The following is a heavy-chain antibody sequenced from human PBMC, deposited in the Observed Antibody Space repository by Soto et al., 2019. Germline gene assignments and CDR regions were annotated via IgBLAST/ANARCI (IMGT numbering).Heavy chain of an antibody. CDR1: EFIFSTYA. D-gene: IGHD3-10*01. CDR3: AREESYYDPLYPSYGMDV. Sequence: VGSLRLSCTSSEFIFSTYAMHCVRHSPGRWLEWVAVISYDGSKIYYADSVKGRFIISRDNSKNTLYLHMTSLRAEDTALYYCAREESYYDPLYPSYGMDVWGQGTTVTVSS. J-gene: IGHJ6*02. V-gene: IGHV3-30-3*01. CDR2: ISYDGSKI.